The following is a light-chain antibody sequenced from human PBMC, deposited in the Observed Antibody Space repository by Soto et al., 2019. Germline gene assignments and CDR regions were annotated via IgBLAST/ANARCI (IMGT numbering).Light chain of an antibody. CDR2: EVS. CDR1: SSDVGSYNY. Sequence: ALAQPGSVSRSPGRSIPLHRTGTSSDVGSYNYHSWYQQQPGKAPKLLIYEVSDRPSGISSRFSGSKSGNAASLTISGLHTEVEADDSDSTYTNTITLFGTGTNGT. V-gene: IGLV2-14*01. J-gene: IGLJ1*01. CDR3: STYTNTITL.